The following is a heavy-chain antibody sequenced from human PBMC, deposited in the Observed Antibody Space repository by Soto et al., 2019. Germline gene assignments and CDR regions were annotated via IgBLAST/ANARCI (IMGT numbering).Heavy chain of an antibody. J-gene: IGHJ4*01. D-gene: IGHD6-13*01. CDR1: GFTFSVYA. Sequence: PGGSLRLSCAATGFTFSVYAMTWVRQAPGKGLEWVSAVTANGGSTYSADSVKGRFTISRDNSKNTLFLQMNSLRAEDTAVYYCAKERLEEVGTFFEFWGHGILVTVSS. V-gene: IGHV3-23*01. CDR3: AKERLEEVGTFFEF. CDR2: VTANGGST.